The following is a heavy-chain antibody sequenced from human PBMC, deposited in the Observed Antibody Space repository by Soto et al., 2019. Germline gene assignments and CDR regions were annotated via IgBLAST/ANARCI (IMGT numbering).Heavy chain of an antibody. CDR2: VSGSGGST. V-gene: IGHV3-23*01. CDR1: GFTFSSYA. J-gene: IGHJ4*02. CDR3: ARRGPGTYFDY. D-gene: IGHD6-13*01. Sequence: EVQLLESGGGLVQPGGSLRLSCAASGFTFSSYAMNWVRQAPGKGLEWVSVVSGSGGSTYYADSVQGRFTIPRDNSKNTLYLQMNSLRAEDTAIYYCARRGPGTYFDYWGQGTLVTVSS.